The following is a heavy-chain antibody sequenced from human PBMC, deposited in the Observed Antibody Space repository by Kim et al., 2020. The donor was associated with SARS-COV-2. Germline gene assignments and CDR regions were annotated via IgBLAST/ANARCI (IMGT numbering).Heavy chain of an antibody. J-gene: IGHJ4*01. CDR3: ARHYGSELLRLFYFD. CDR2: IHHSGGT. Sequence: SETLSLTCTVSGGSLNSGAYSWTWLRQRPGRGLEWIGHIHHSGGTFYSPSLKSRVGISRDTSKDQLSLRLTSVTAADTAVYYCARHYGSELLRLFYFD. D-gene: IGHD3-10*01. V-gene: IGHV4-31*03. CDR1: GGSLNSGAYS.